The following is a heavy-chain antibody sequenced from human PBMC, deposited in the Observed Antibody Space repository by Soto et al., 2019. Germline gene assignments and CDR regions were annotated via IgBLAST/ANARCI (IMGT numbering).Heavy chain of an antibody. CDR2: ISISGGYT. J-gene: IGHJ6*02. Sequence: ELQLLESGGGLVQPGGSLRLSCAASGFTFSSYGMNWVRQAPGKGLEWVSVISISGGYTTYADSVKGRFTISRDNSKNTLYLQMNSLRAEDTAVYYCAKAGACGAGNCNYLSNYGMDVWGQGTTVAVSS. CDR3: AKAGACGAGNCNYLSNYGMDV. V-gene: IGHV3-23*01. D-gene: IGHD6-19*01. CDR1: GFTFSSYG.